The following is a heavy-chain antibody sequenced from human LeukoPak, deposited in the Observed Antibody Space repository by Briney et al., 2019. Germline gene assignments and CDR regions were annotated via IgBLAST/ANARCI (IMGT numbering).Heavy chain of an antibody. CDR2: ISSSGSTI. D-gene: IGHD6-19*01. CDR3: ARKSPPGIAVAGYYFDY. J-gene: IGHJ4*02. Sequence: KTGGSLRLSCAGSGYTFSDYYMSWIRQAPGKGLEWVSYISSSGSTIYYADSVKGRFTISRDNAKNSLYLQMNSLRAEDTAVYYCARKSPPGIAVAGYYFDYWGQGTLVTVSS. CDR1: GYTFSDYY. V-gene: IGHV3-11*01.